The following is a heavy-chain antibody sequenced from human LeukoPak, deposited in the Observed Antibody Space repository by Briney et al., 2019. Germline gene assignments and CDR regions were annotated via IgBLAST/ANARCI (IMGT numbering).Heavy chain of an antibody. Sequence: PGGSLRLPCAASGFTFSSYDMHWVRQATGKGLEWVSAIGTAGDTYYPGSVKGRFTISRENAKNSLYLQMNSLRAGDTAVYYCARDRGYSYGSDDYGMDVWGQGTTVTVSS. D-gene: IGHD5-18*01. CDR1: GFTFSSYD. CDR2: IGTAGDT. CDR3: ARDRGYSYGSDDYGMDV. V-gene: IGHV3-13*01. J-gene: IGHJ6*02.